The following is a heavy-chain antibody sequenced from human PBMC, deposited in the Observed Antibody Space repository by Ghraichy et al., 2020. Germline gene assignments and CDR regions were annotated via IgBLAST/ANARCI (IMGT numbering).Heavy chain of an antibody. J-gene: IGHJ5*02. CDR3: ARDRQMGAPWFDP. D-gene: IGHD3-16*01. CDR1: GFTFSSYW. CDR2: IKQDGSEK. Sequence: SCAASGFTFSSYWMSWVRQAPGKGLEWVANIKQDGSEKYYVDSVKGRFTISRDNAKNSLYLQMNSLRAEDTAVYYCARDRQMGAPWFDPWGQGTLVTVSS. V-gene: IGHV3-7*03.